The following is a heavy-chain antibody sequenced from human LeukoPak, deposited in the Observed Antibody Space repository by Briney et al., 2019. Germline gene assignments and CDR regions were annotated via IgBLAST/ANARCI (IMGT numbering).Heavy chain of an antibody. D-gene: IGHD4-17*01. Sequence: GGSLRLSCAASGFTFDDYGMIWVRQAPGKGLEWVSYITWNGVGTAYADSMKGRFTVSRDNVKNSLFLQMDSLRAEDTASYYCARSMTTVTTRFFDLWGRGTLVTVSS. CDR2: ITWNGVGT. J-gene: IGHJ2*01. CDR3: ARSMTTVTTRFFDL. V-gene: IGHV3-20*04. CDR1: GFTFDDYG.